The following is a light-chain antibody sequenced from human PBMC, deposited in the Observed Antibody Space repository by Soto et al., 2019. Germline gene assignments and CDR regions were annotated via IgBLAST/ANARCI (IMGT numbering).Light chain of an antibody. J-gene: IGKJ4*01. Sequence: IVLTQSPATLSLSPGERATLSCTASQHVTTTYIAWYQQKFGQAPRLLIYGASTRATGTPDRFTGGSGTEFTLTISSLQSEDFAFYYCQQNNKWPPVTFGGGTKVEIK. CDR1: QHVTTT. CDR2: GAS. V-gene: IGKV3D-15*01. CDR3: QQNNKWPPVT.